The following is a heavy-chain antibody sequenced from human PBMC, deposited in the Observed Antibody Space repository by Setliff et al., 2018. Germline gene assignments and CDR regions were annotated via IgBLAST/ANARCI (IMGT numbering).Heavy chain of an antibody. D-gene: IGHD2-21*01. Sequence: GASVKVSCKASGYTFTSHYMHWVRQAPGLGLEWMGTINPSSGRTSYAQKFQGRVTMTRDTSTSTVYMDMSSLRSEDTAVYYCARVRVDNSPDFDYWGQGTLVTVSS. V-gene: IGHV1-46*01. CDR2: INPSSGRT. CDR3: ARVRVDNSPDFDY. CDR1: GYTFTSHY. J-gene: IGHJ4*02.